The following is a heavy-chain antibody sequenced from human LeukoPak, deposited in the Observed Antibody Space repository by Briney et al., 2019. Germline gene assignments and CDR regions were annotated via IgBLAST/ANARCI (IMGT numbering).Heavy chain of an antibody. D-gene: IGHD5-12*01. Sequence: GGSLRLSCAASGFTFDDYGMTWVRQTPGKGLEWVSTINWNGGSTAYADSVKGRFTISRDNAKNSLYLQMNSLRAEDAAVYYCARAGGYASSWAYWGQGTLVTVSS. CDR1: GFTFDDYG. CDR2: INWNGGST. J-gene: IGHJ4*02. CDR3: ARAGGYASSWAY. V-gene: IGHV3-20*04.